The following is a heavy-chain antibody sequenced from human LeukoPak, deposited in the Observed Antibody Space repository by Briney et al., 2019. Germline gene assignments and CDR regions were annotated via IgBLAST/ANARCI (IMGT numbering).Heavy chain of an antibody. D-gene: IGHD6-13*01. CDR1: GYTFTSYG. CDR3: ARAPYSSSWYYYYYGMDV. J-gene: IGHJ6*02. CDR2: ISAYNGNT. Sequence: ASVKVSCKASGYTFTSYGISWVRQAPGQGLEWMGWISAYNGNTNYAQKLQGRVTMTTDTSTSTAYMELRSLRSDDTAVHYCARAPYSSSWYYYYYGMDVWGQGTTVTVSS. V-gene: IGHV1-18*01.